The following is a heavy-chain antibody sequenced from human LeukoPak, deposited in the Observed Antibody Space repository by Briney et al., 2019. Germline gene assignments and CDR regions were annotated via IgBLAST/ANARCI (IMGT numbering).Heavy chain of an antibody. CDR2: IYSGGST. Sequence: GGSLRLSCAASGFTFSSYAMGWVRQAPGKGLEWVSLIYSGGSTYYADSVKGRFTISRGNAKNSLYLQMNSLRAEDTAVYYCAELGITMIGGVWGKGTTVTISS. V-gene: IGHV3-23*03. J-gene: IGHJ6*04. CDR1: GFTFSSYA. D-gene: IGHD3-10*02. CDR3: AELGITMIGGV.